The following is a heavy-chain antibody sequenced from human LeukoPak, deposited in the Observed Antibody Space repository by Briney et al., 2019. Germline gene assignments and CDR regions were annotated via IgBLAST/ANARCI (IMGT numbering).Heavy chain of an antibody. CDR2: VNHSGYT. CDR1: GTSFSSYY. CDR3: ARMTTGHDF. D-gene: IGHD4-17*01. J-gene: IGHJ4*02. Sequence: SETLSPTCAVSGTSFSSYYWSWIRQPPGKGLEWIGEVNHSGYTNDNPSLKSRVTISVDTSKNQFSLRLRSVTAADTAVYFCARMTTGHDFWGQGTLVTVSS. V-gene: IGHV4-34*01.